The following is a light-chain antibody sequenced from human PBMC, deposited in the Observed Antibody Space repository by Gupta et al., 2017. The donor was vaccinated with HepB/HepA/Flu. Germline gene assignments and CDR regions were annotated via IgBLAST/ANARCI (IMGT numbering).Light chain of an antibody. CDR3: SSLDSSLSAHV. J-gene: IGLJ1*01. V-gene: IGLV10-54*02. Sequence: QAGLAQPPSVSTGLGQTATLTCTGNSNNVGNEGAVWLLQRQGLPPKLLSYRNNNPPAGISERFSASRSGNTASLTISRLQPEDEGDYYCSSLDSSLSAHVFGSGTTVTVL. CDR1: SNNVGNEG. CDR2: RNN.